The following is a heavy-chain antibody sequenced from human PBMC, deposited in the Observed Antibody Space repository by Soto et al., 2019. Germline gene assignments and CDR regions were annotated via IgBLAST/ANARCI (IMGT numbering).Heavy chain of an antibody. D-gene: IGHD2-2*01. CDR3: ARVWHGVVVPAATGV. Sequence: SETLSLTCAVYGGSFSGYYWSWIRQPPGKGLEWIGEINHSGSTNYNPSLKSRVTISVDTSKNQFSLKLSSVTAADTAVYYCARVWHGVVVPAATGVWGKGTTVTVSS. CDR1: GGSFSGYY. V-gene: IGHV4-34*01. CDR2: INHSGST. J-gene: IGHJ6*04.